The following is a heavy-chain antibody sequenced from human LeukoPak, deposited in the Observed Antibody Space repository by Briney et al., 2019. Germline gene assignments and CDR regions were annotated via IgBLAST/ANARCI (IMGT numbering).Heavy chain of an antibody. J-gene: IGHJ6*03. Sequence: SETLSLTCAVYGGSFSGYYWSWIRQPPGKGLEWIGEINHSGSSNYNPSLKSQVTISADTSRNQFSLKLSSVTAADTAVYYCARGRGSGSYYYYYYYMDVWGKGTTVTVSS. CDR1: GGSFSGYY. CDR3: ARGRGSGSYYYYYYYMDV. D-gene: IGHD3-10*01. V-gene: IGHV4-34*01. CDR2: INHSGSS.